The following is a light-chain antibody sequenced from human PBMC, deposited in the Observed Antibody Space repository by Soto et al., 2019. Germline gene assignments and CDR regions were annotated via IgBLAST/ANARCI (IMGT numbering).Light chain of an antibody. Sequence: EIVLTQSPATLSLSPGERATLSCRASQSVSSYLAWYQQKPGQAPRLPIYDASNRATGIPARFSGSGSGTDFTLTISSLEPEDFAVYYCQQRSNWPCITFGQGTRLE. CDR1: QSVSSY. V-gene: IGKV3-11*01. J-gene: IGKJ5*01. CDR3: QQRSNWPCIT. CDR2: DAS.